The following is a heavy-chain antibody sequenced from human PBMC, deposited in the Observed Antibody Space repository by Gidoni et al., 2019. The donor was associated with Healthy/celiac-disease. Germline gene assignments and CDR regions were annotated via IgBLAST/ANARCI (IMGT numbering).Heavy chain of an antibody. Sequence: QVQLVQSGAEVKKPGASVKVSCKASGYTFTSYGISWVRQAPGQGLEWMGWISAYNGNTNYAQKLQGRVTMTTDTSTSTAYMELRSLRSDDTAVYYCARDIYDYVWGSYRYFTTYYYYYYGMDVWGQGTTVTVSS. CDR1: GYTFTSYG. D-gene: IGHD3-16*02. J-gene: IGHJ6*02. CDR3: ARDIYDYVWGSYRYFTTYYYYYYGMDV. CDR2: ISAYNGNT. V-gene: IGHV1-18*04.